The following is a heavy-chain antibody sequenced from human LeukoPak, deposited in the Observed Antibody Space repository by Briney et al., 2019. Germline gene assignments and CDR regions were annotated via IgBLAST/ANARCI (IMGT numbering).Heavy chain of an antibody. Sequence: GESLNISCKGSGYSFNSYWIAWVRQTPGKGLEWMGIIYPGDSDTTYSPSFQGQVTISADKSTTTVYLQWSSLKASDTAMYYCARQGSYDNSGYSFDYWGQGTLVTVSS. CDR3: ARQGSYDNSGYSFDY. CDR2: IYPGDSDT. D-gene: IGHD3-22*01. CDR1: GYSFNSYW. J-gene: IGHJ4*02. V-gene: IGHV5-51*01.